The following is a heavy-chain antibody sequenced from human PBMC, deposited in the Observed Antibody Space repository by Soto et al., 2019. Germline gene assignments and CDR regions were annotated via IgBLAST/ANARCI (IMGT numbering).Heavy chain of an antibody. CDR1: GGSFSGYY. CDR2: INHSGIT. J-gene: IGHJ6*02. CDR3: ARGLHMDV. V-gene: IGHV4-34*01. Sequence: PSETLSLTCAVYGGSFSGYYCSWIRQPPGKGLEWIGEINHSGITNYNPSLKSRVTISVDTSKNQFSLKLSSVTAADTAVYYCARGLHMDVWGQGTTVTVSS.